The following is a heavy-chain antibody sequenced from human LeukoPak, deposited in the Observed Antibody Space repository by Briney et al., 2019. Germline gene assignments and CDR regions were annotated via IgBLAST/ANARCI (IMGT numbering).Heavy chain of an antibody. CDR2: IYYSGST. D-gene: IGHD3-22*01. V-gene: IGHV4-31*03. CDR1: GGSISSGGYY. Sequence: SETLSLTCTVSGGSISSGGYYWSWIRQHPGKGPEWIGYIYYSGSTYYNPSLKSRATISVDTSKNQFSLKLSSVTAADTAVYYCARGFHYYDSSGYDYNWFDPWGQGTLVTVSS. J-gene: IGHJ5*02. CDR3: ARGFHYYDSSGYDYNWFDP.